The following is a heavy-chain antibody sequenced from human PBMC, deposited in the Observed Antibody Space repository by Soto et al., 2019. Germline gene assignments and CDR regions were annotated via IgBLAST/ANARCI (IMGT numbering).Heavy chain of an antibody. CDR1: GFTFSSYA. CDR3: ANPPPSWLTYYYGMDV. D-gene: IGHD6-13*01. CDR2: ISGSGGST. V-gene: IGHV3-23*01. J-gene: IGHJ6*02. Sequence: EVQLLESGGGLVQPGGSLRLSCAASGFTFSSYAMSWVRQAPGKGLEWVSAISGSGGSTYYADSVKGRFTISRDNPKNAVSLQMNSLRAEATAVYYCANPPPSWLTYYYGMDVWGQGTTVTVSS.